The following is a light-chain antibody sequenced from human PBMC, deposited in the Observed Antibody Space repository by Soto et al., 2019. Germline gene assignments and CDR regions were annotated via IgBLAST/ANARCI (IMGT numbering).Light chain of an antibody. J-gene: IGLJ2*01. V-gene: IGLV2-11*01. CDR3: CSYAGSSAVV. CDR1: SSDVGGYNY. Sequence: QSALTQPRPVSGSPGQSVTISCTGTSSDVGGYNYVSWYQQHPGKAPKLMIYDVSTRPSGVPDRFSGSKSGNTASLTISGLQAEDEADYYCCSYAGSSAVVFGGGTKLTVL. CDR2: DVS.